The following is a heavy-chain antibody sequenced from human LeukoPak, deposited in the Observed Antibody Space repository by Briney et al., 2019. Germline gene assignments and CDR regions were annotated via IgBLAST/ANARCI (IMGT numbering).Heavy chain of an antibody. J-gene: IGHJ4*02. CDR1: GFTFSTYP. CDR3: ARVRSYDSGVYYYDY. Sequence: PGGSLRLSCVASGFTFSTYPMHWVRQAPGKGLEYVSAISSNGGDTYYTNSVKGRFTISRDNAKNTLYLQMGSPRAEDMAVYYCARVRSYDSGVYYYDYWGQGTLVTVSS. D-gene: IGHD3-22*01. CDR2: ISSNGGDT. V-gene: IGHV3-64*01.